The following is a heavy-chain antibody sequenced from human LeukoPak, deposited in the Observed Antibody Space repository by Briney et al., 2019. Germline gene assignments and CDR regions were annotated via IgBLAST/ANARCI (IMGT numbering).Heavy chain of an antibody. CDR1: GYTFTSYY. CDR2: INPSGGST. V-gene: IGHV1-46*01. CDR3: ARDQTAAAGTKAVDNWQFRWYFDL. Sequence: ASVKVSCKASGYTFTSYYMHWVRQAPGQGLEWMGIINPSGGSTSYAQKFQGRVTMTRDTSTSTVYMELSSLRSEDTAVYYCARDQTAAAGTKAVDNWQFRWYFDLWGGGTLVTVSS. D-gene: IGHD6-13*01. J-gene: IGHJ2*01.